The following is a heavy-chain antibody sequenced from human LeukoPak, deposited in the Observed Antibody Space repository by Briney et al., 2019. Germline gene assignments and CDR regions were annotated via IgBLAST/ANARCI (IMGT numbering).Heavy chain of an antibody. V-gene: IGHV1-8*01. D-gene: IGHD1-26*01. CDR3: ARGSGGGSYPYFDY. Sequence: ASVKVSCKASGYTFTNFDINWVRQAPGQGLEWMRWMNPVSGNAGSAQKFQGRVTITADESTSTAYMELSSLRSEDTAVYYCARGSGGGSYPYFDYWGQGTLVTVSS. CDR2: MNPVSGNA. CDR1: GYTFTNFD. J-gene: IGHJ4*02.